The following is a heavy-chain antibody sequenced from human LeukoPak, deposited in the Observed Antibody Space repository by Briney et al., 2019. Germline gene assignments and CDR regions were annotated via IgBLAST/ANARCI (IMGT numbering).Heavy chain of an antibody. CDR1: GGSITSYY. Sequence: SETLSLTCTVSGGSITSYYWSWIRQPPGKGLEWIGNIYSSGSTNYNPSLQSRVTISVDTSKNQFSLKLTSVTAADTAVFYRARRVYGSGSYYFDYWGQGTLVTVSS. CDR3: ARRVYGSGSYYFDY. D-gene: IGHD3-10*01. J-gene: IGHJ4*02. CDR2: IYSSGST. V-gene: IGHV4-4*09.